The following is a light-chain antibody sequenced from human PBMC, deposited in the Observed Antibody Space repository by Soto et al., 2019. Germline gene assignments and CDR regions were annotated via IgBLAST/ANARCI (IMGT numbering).Light chain of an antibody. CDR2: DVS. J-gene: IGLJ1*01. V-gene: IGLV2-14*01. Sequence: QSVLTQPASVSGSPGQSITISCTGTSSDVGGYNYVSWYQQHPGKAPKLMIYDVSIRPSGVSNRFSGSKSGNTASLTISGLQAEDEADDYCSSYTSSSTLDVFGTGTKLTVL. CDR3: SSYTSSSTLDV. CDR1: SSDVGGYNY.